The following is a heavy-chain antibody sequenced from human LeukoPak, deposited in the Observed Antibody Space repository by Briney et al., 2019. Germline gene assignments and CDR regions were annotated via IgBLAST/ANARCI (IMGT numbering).Heavy chain of an antibody. CDR1: GGTFSNYA. Sequence: AASVKVSCKASGGTFSNYAISWVRQVPGQGLEWMGGIIPIFGIGNYAQKFKGRVTITADASTSTAYMELSSLRSEDTAVYYCARGDTMIVTDAFDIWGQGTMVTVSS. D-gene: IGHD3-22*01. CDR2: IIPIFGIG. J-gene: IGHJ3*02. V-gene: IGHV1-69*13. CDR3: ARGDTMIVTDAFDI.